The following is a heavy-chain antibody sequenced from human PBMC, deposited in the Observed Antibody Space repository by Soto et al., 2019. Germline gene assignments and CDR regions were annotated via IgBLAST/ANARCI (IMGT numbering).Heavy chain of an antibody. CDR3: AKRQVYHSHS. J-gene: IGHJ4*02. D-gene: IGHD2-2*01. Sequence: GGSLRLSCAASGFTFSNYAMSWVRQAPGKGLQWVSSITNSGGDTHYADSVKGRFTISRDNSKATLYLQMNGLRAEDTAVYYCAKRQVYHSHSWGQGILVTVSS. V-gene: IGHV3-23*01. CDR1: GFTFSNYA. CDR2: ITNSGGDT.